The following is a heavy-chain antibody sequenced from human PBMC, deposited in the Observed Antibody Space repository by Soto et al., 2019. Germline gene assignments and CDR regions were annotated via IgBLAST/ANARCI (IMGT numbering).Heavy chain of an antibody. CDR1: GGSISSYY. J-gene: IGHJ6*02. V-gene: IGHV4-59*01. Sequence: LTCTVSGGSISSYYWSWIRQPPGKGLEWIGNIYYSGSTNYNPSLKSRVTISVDTSKNQFSLKLSSVTAADTAVYYCARERYYGMDVWGQGTTVTVSS. CDR3: ARERYYGMDV. CDR2: IYYSGST.